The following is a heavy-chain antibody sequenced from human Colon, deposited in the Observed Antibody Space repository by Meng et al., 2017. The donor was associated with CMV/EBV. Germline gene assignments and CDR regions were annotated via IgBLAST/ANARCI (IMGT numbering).Heavy chain of an antibody. J-gene: IGHJ1*01. CDR2: VYKGGTT. CDR3: ARGDGWNYFQA. V-gene: IGHV3-53*01. D-gene: IGHD5-24*01. Sequence: LSSASCGFPLTLNSMSWVRPPPWNGLELVSVVYKGGTTYYIVSVKCRFPISRHNSKHTVYLQMNSLGAEDTAVYYCARGDGWNYFQAWGQGTLVTVSS. CDR1: GFPLTLNS.